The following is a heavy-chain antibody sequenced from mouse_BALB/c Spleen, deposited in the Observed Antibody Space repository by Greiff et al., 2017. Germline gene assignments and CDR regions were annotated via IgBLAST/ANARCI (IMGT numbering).Heavy chain of an antibody. Sequence: EVKLLESGPGLVKPSQSLSLTCSVTGYSITSGYYWNWIRQFPGNKLEWMGYISYDGSNNYNPSLKNRISITRDTSKNQFFLKLNSVTTEDTATYYCAREDYDLYYFDYWGQGTTLTVSS. CDR3: AREDYDLYYFDY. CDR1: GYSITSGYY. V-gene: IGHV3-6*02. D-gene: IGHD2-4*01. CDR2: ISYDGSN. J-gene: IGHJ2*01.